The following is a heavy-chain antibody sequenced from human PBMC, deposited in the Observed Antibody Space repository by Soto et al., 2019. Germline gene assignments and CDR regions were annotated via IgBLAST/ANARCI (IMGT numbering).Heavy chain of an antibody. J-gene: IGHJ3*02. CDR2: IYYSGST. CDR1: GGSISGGGYY. Sequence: SETLSLTCTVSGGSISGGGYYWSWIRQHPGKGLEWIGYIYYSGSTYYNPSLKSRVTISVDTSKNQFSLKLSAVTAADTAVYYCARGGYGNDAFDIWGQGTMVTVSS. CDR3: ARGGYGNDAFDI. V-gene: IGHV4-31*03. D-gene: IGHD5-12*01.